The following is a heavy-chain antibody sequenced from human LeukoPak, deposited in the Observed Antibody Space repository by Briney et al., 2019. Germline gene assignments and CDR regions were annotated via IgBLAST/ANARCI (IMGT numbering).Heavy chain of an antibody. V-gene: IGHV4-39*02. CDR2: IYHSGRT. CDR1: GGSLSSTSYY. CDR3: ARLSWSTSNFDS. Sequence: SETLSLTCAVSGGSLSSTSYYWGWVRQPPGKGLEWIGTIYHSGRTYYNSSLKSRVIMSVDTSENHFSLRLNSVTAAETAVYYCARLSWSTSNFDSWGQGTQVTVSS. J-gene: IGHJ4*02. D-gene: IGHD2-2*01.